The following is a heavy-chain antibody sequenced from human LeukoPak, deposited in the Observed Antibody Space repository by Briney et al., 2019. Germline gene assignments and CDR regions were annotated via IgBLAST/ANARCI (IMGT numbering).Heavy chain of an antibody. Sequence: SQTLPLTCTVSGGSISSGSYYWSWIRQPAGKGLEWIGRIYTSGSTNYNPSLKSRVTMSVDTSKNQFSLKLSSVTAADTAVYYCAREYCSSTSCSFDYWGQGTLVTVSS. J-gene: IGHJ4*02. V-gene: IGHV4-61*02. CDR2: IYTSGST. CDR1: GGSISSGSYY. D-gene: IGHD2-2*01. CDR3: AREYCSSTSCSFDY.